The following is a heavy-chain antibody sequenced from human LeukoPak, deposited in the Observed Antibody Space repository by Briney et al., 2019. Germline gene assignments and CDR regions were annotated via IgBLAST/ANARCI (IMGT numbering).Heavy chain of an antibody. J-gene: IGHJ6*04. CDR1: GGSFSGYY. CDR3: ARKWLTRGGMDV. CDR2: INHSGST. D-gene: IGHD5-24*01. Sequence: SETLSLTCAVYGGSFSGYYWSWIRHPPGKGLEWIGEINHSGSTNYNPSLKSRVTISVDTSKNQFSLKLSSVTAADTAVYYCARKWLTRGGMDVWGKGTTVTVSS. V-gene: IGHV4-34*01.